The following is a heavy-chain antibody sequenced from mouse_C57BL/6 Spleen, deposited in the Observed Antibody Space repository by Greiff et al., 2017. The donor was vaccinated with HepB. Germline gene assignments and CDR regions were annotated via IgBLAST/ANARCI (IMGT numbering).Heavy chain of an antibody. Sequence: QVQLKQSGPELVKPGASVKISCKASGYTFTDYYINWVKQRPGQGLEWIGWIFPGSGSTYYNEKFKGKATLTVDKSSSTAYMLLSSLTSEDSAVYFCARLYYGSSYDYAMDYWGQGTSVTVSS. CDR2: IFPGSGST. J-gene: IGHJ4*01. V-gene: IGHV1-75*01. CDR1: GYTFTDYY. D-gene: IGHD1-1*01. CDR3: ARLYYGSSYDYAMDY.